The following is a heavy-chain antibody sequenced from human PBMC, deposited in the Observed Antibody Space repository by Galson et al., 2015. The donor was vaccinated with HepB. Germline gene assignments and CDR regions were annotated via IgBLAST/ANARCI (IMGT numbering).Heavy chain of an antibody. V-gene: IGHV3-21*01. CDR3: ARHPAGEYYDFWSGFYQGYFDY. CDR2: ISSSSRYI. D-gene: IGHD3-3*01. CDR1: GFTFSSYS. J-gene: IGHJ4*02. Sequence: SLRLSCAASGFTFSSYSMNWVRQAPGTGLEWVSSISSSSRYIYYADSVKARFTISRDNAKNSLYLQMNSLRAEDTAVYYCARHPAGEYYDFWSGFYQGYFDYWGQGILVTVSS.